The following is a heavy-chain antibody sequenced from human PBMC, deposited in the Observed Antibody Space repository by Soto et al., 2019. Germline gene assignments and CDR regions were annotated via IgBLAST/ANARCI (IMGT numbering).Heavy chain of an antibody. CDR2: IAVGSGYT. Sequence: QMQLEQSGPEVKKPGTSVKVSCKASGFTFTSSAFQWVRQARGQRLEWIGWIAVGSGYTSYAQRFQDRVTLTRDMSTATTYMELSRLTSEDTAIYYCAADATAWQQMVPSDYWGQGTLVTVSS. D-gene: IGHD2-8*01. V-gene: IGHV1-58*01. J-gene: IGHJ4*02. CDR3: AADATAWQQMVPSDY. CDR1: GFTFTSSA.